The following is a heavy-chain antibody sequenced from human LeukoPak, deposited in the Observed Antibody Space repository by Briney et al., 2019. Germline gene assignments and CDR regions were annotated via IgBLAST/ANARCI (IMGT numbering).Heavy chain of an antibody. Sequence: ASVTVSCTTSGYSFSSYGLNWVRQAPGQGLEWIGWFNGYNGNTMSTQKFQGRIIMTADTSANTGYMELRSLTSDDTAVYFCARPYCSGNKCYRLDYWGQGTLVTVSS. V-gene: IGHV1-18*04. CDR1: GYSFSSYG. J-gene: IGHJ4*02. D-gene: IGHD2-2*01. CDR2: FNGYNGNT. CDR3: ARPYCSGNKCYRLDY.